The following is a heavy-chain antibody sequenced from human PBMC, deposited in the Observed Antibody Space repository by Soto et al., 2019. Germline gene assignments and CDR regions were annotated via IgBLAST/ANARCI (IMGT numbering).Heavy chain of an antibody. V-gene: IGHV4-4*02. CDR1: GGSISSSNW. CDR3: ARTSGTCVDY. CDR2: IYHSGST. J-gene: IGHJ4*02. Sequence: QVQLQESGPGLVKPSGTRALTCAVSGGSISSSNWWSWVRQTPGKGLEWIGEIYHSGSTNYNPSLMSRVTISVAKSKNQFSLKLSSVTAADTAVYYCARTSGTCVDYWGQGTLVTVSS. D-gene: IGHD2-8*02.